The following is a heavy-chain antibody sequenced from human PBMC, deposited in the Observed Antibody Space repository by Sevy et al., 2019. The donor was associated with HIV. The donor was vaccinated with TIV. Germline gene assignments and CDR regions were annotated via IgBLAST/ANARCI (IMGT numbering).Heavy chain of an antibody. D-gene: IGHD3-3*01. CDR2: INHSGST. V-gene: IGHV4-34*01. Sequence: ETLSLTCAVYGGSFSGYYWSWIRQPPGKGLEWIGEINHSGSTNYNPSLMSRVTISVDTSKNQFSLKLSSVTAADTAVYYCARGQSITIFGVVITRAWFDPWGQGTLVTVSS. J-gene: IGHJ5*02. CDR3: ARGQSITIFGVVITRAWFDP. CDR1: GGSFSGYY.